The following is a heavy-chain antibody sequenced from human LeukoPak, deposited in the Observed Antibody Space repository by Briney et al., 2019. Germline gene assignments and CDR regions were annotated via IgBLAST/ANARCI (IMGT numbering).Heavy chain of an antibody. CDR1: GLSLSTYA. V-gene: IGHV3-23*01. Sequence: GGSLRLSCVASGLSLSTYAMSWVRQAPGKGLEWVSSISATGGSTYYADSVKGRFTISRDNSRSTLSLQMNSLRVEDTAIYYCAKDLRTAGHSDGCWGQGILVTVSS. J-gene: IGHJ4*02. CDR2: ISATGGST. D-gene: IGHD5-18*01. CDR3: AKDLRTAGHSDGC.